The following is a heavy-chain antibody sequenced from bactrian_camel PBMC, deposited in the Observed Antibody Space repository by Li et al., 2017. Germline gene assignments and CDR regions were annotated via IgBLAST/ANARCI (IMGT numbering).Heavy chain of an antibody. J-gene: IGHJ4*01. CDR2: IGSNHNT. Sequence: HVQLVESGGGSVQAGESLRLSCEASGYRYASYCMGWFRQAPGKGLEWVSSIGSNHNTYYSQAVKGRFTISRDNAKNTLYLQLNSLKTEDTAMYYCANLVGWVPDTYWGQGTQVTVS. CDR3: ANLVGWVPDTY. CDR1: GYRYASYC. V-gene: IGHV3-2*01. D-gene: IGHD5*01.